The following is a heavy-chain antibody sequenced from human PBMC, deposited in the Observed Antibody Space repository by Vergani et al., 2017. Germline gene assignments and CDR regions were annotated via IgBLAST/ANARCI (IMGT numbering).Heavy chain of an antibody. CDR3: ARELGLMIRAMRPFEY. CDR2: IIPILGIA. J-gene: IGHJ4*02. Sequence: QVQLVQSGAEVKKPGSSVKVSCKASGGTFSSYTISWVRQAPGQGLEWMGRIIPILGIANYAQKFQGRVTITADKSTSTAYMELSSLRSEDTAVYYCARELGLMIRAMRPFEYWGQGTLVTVDS. V-gene: IGHV1-69*08. CDR1: GGTFSSYT. D-gene: IGHD3-10*01.